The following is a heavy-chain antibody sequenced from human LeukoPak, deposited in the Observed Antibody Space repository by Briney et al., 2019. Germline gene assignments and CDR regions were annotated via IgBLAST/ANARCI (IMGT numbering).Heavy chain of an antibody. V-gene: IGHV3-74*01. CDR1: GFTFSNTL. D-gene: IGHD2-15*01. CDR2: IYNSGRIA. J-gene: IGHJ4*02. Sequence: GGSLRLSCAASGFTFSNTLIYWVRQGPGKGLVWVSLIYNSGRIATYADSVKGRFTISRDNSKNTLYLQMYSLRVDDTVVYYCASGAAIDYWGEGTLVTVCS. CDR3: ASGAAIDY.